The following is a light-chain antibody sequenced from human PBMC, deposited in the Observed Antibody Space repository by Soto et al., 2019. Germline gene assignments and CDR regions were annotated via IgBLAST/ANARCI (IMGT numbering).Light chain of an antibody. J-gene: IGKJ4*01. CDR1: QRVLSNSNNKNY. CDR3: QRYGNSPLT. V-gene: IGKV4-1*01. Sequence: DIVMTQSPDSLAVSLGERATISCKSSQRVLSNSNNKNYLAWYQQKTADPPKLLTYWSSTRESGVPDRFSGSGSETDFNILISSLQAEDFGVYYCQRYGNSPLTFGGRTKVEIK. CDR2: WSS.